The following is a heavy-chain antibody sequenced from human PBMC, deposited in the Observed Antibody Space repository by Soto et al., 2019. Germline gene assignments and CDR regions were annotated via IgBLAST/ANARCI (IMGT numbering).Heavy chain of an antibody. CDR1: GGSISSYY. CDR3: ARVSSSSWYFDY. CDR2: IYYSGST. J-gene: IGHJ4*02. Sequence: SETLSLTCTVSGGSISSYYWSWIRQPPGKGLEWIGYIYYSGSTNYNPSLMSRVTISVDTSKNQFSLKLSSVTAADTAVYYCARVSSSSWYFDYWGQGTLVTVSS. V-gene: IGHV4-59*01. D-gene: IGHD6-13*01.